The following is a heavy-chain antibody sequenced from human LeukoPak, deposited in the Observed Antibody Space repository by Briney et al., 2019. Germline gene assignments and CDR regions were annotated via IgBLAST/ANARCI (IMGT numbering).Heavy chain of an antibody. D-gene: IGHD3-22*01. J-gene: IGHJ4*02. Sequence: GGSLRLSCAASGFTVSSNYMSWVRQAPGKGLEWVSVIYSGGSTYYADSVKGRFTISRHNSKNTLYLQMNSLRAEDTAVYYCARLFRPYYDSSGYSDYWGQGTLVTVPS. CDR3: ARLFRPYYDSSGYSDY. V-gene: IGHV3-53*04. CDR2: IYSGGST. CDR1: GFTVSSNY.